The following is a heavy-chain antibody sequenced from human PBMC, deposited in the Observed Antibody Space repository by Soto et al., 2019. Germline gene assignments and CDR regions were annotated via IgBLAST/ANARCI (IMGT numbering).Heavy chain of an antibody. Sequence: GGSLRLSCAASGFTFSSYAMSWVRQAPGKGLEWVSAISGSGGSTYYADSVKGRFTISRDNSKNTLYLQMNSLRAGDTAVYYCAKVPLAPYSSSWYGQIYWGQGTLVTVSS. D-gene: IGHD6-13*01. V-gene: IGHV3-23*01. CDR3: AKVPLAPYSSSWYGQIY. CDR1: GFTFSSYA. CDR2: ISGSGGST. J-gene: IGHJ4*02.